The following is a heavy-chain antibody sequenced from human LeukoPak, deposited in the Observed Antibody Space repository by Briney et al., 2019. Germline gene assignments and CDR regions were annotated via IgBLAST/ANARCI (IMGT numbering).Heavy chain of an antibody. V-gene: IGHV4-34*01. CDR1: GGSFSGYY. Sequence: SETLSLTCAVYGGSFSGYYWSWIRQPPGKGLEWIGEINHTGSTNYNPSLKSRVTISVDTSKNQFSLKLSSVTAADTAVYYCARGSRFCSDGSCFRWYFDLWGRGTLVTVSS. CDR2: INHTGST. CDR3: ARGSRFCSDGSCFRWYFDL. J-gene: IGHJ2*01. D-gene: IGHD2-15*01.